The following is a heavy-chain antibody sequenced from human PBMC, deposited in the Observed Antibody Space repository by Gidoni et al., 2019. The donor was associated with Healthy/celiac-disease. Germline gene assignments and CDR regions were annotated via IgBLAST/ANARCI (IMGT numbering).Heavy chain of an antibody. CDR3: ARSSGWYHDY. D-gene: IGHD6-19*01. V-gene: IGHV4-31*03. CDR1: GGSISSGGYY. CDR2: ICYSGST. J-gene: IGHJ4*02. Sequence: QVQLQESGPGLVKPSQTLSLTCTFSGGSISSGGYYWSWIRQHPGKGLAWIGYICYSGSTYDNPSLKSRVIVSVDTSKNQFSLKLSSVTAADTAVYDCARSSGWYHDYWGQGILVTVSS.